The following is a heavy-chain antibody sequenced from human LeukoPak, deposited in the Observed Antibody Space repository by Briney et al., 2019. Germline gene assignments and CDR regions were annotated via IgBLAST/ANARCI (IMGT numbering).Heavy chain of an antibody. CDR1: GYTFTGYY. Sequence: ASVKVSCKASGYTFTGYYMHWVRQAPGQGLEWMGGFDPEDGETIYAQKFQGRVTMTEDTSTDTAYMELSSLRSEDTAVYYCATGSPTYYYGSGSSPGAFDIWGQGTMVTVSS. CDR2: FDPEDGET. D-gene: IGHD3-10*01. V-gene: IGHV1-24*01. CDR3: ATGSPTYYYGSGSSPGAFDI. J-gene: IGHJ3*02.